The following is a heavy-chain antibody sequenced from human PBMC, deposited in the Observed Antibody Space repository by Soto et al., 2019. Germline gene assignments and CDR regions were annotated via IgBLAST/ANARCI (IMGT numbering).Heavy chain of an antibody. V-gene: IGHV3-30*18. CDR3: AKASHSGSLFCCFDY. Sequence: QVQLVESGGGVVQPGRSLRLSCAASGFTFSSFGMHWVRQAPGKGLEWVAYISHDGSNTYYADSVKGRFTISSDSSKNTVNLQMTSLRADDTAVYYCAKASHSGSLFCCFDYWGEETLVTVSA. CDR1: GFTFSSFG. D-gene: IGHD1-26*01. CDR2: ISHDGSNT. J-gene: IGHJ4*01.